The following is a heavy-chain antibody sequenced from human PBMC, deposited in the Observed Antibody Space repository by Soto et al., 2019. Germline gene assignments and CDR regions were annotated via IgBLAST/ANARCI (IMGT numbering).Heavy chain of an antibody. J-gene: IGHJ6*02. CDR2: ISYDGSNK. D-gene: IGHD1-26*01. V-gene: IGHV3-30*18. Sequence: QVQLVESGGGVVQPGRSLRLSCAASGFTFSSYGMHWVRQAPGKGLEWVAVISYDGSNKYYADSVKGRFTISRDNSKNTLYLHMNSLIAEDTAVYYCAKDVVVGATTGLGDYYYYYGMDVWGQGTTVTVSS. CDR3: AKDVVVGATTGLGDYYYYYGMDV. CDR1: GFTFSSYG.